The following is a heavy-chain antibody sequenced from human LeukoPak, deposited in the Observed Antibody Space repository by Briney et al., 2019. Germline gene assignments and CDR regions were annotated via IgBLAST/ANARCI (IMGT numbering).Heavy chain of an antibody. V-gene: IGHV5-51*01. CDR2: IYPGDSDT. Sequence: GASLKISVKGSGSLFTSYWIGWVRQMPGKGLEWMGIIYPGDSDTRYSPSFQGQVTISADKSISTAYLQWSSLKASDTAMYYCARGGGYYDSSGYYGFDYWGQGTLVTVSS. J-gene: IGHJ4*02. CDR1: GSLFTSYW. CDR3: ARGGGYYDSSGYYGFDY. D-gene: IGHD3-22*01.